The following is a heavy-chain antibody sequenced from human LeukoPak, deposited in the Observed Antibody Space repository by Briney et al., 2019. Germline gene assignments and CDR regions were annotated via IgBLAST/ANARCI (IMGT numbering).Heavy chain of an antibody. CDR1: GFTFSNHA. CDR2: ISADAVGT. D-gene: IGHD2-8*02. V-gene: IGHV3-23*01. J-gene: IGHJ5*02. CDR3: AKDVWWSVS. Sequence: GGSLRLSCVASGFTFSNHAMTWVRQAPGKGLEWVSAISADAVGTFYAPSVKGRFTISRDNSENTLYLQINSLRAEDTAMYYCAKDVWWSVSWGQGTLVTVSS.